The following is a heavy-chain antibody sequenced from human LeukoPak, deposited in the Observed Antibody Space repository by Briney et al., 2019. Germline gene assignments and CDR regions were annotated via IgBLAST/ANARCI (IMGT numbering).Heavy chain of an antibody. V-gene: IGHV1-69*04. CDR1: GGTFSSYA. CDR2: IIPIFGIA. J-gene: IGHJ5*02. D-gene: IGHD3-22*01. CDR3: AGLYYYDSSGYSSWFDP. Sequence: SVKVSCKASGGTFSSYAISWVRQAPGQGPEWMGRIIPIFGIANYAQKFQGRVTITADKSTSTAYMELSSLRSEDTAVYYCAGLYYYDSSGYSSWFDPWGQGTLVTVSS.